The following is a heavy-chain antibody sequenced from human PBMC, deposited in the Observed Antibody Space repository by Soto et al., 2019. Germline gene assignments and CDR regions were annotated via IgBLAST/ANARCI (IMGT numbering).Heavy chain of an antibody. CDR1: GFTFSNYA. CDR2: ISGSGDST. V-gene: IGHV3-23*01. CDR3: AKRTSGWYFDY. D-gene: IGHD6-19*01. J-gene: IGHJ4*02. Sequence: EVQLLESGGNLVQPGGSLRLSCAASGFTFSNYAMSWVRQAPGKGLEWVSVISGSGDSTYYADSVKVRFTISRDNSKNTLYLQMNSLRAEDTAVYYCAKRTSGWYFDYWGQGTLVTVSS.